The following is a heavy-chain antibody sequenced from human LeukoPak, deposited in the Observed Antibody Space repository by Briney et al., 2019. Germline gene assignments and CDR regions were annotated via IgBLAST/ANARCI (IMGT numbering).Heavy chain of an antibody. CDR2: ISGSGGST. CDR1: GFTFSSYA. D-gene: IGHD2-2*01. V-gene: IGHV3-23*01. J-gene: IGHJ5*02. CDR3: AKALGYCSSTSCTNWFDP. Sequence: GGSLRLSCAASGFTFSSYAMSWVRQAPGKGLEWVSAISGSGGSTYYADSVKGRFTISRDSSKNTLYLQMNSLRAEDTAVYYCAKALGYCSSTSCTNWFDPWGQGTLVTVSS.